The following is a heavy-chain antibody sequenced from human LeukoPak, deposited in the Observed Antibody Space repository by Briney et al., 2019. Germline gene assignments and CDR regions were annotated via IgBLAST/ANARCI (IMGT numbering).Heavy chain of an antibody. Sequence: PGRSLRLSCAASGFTFSNYAMHWVRQALGKGLEWVAAISYDGSKKHYADSVKGRFTISRDNSKNTLYLQMNSLNTEDTAVYYCARGRGASYSSSWYDFWGQGTLVTVSS. J-gene: IGHJ5*01. V-gene: IGHV3-30*04. CDR1: GFTFSNYA. CDR3: ARGRGASYSSSWYDF. CDR2: ISYDGSKK. D-gene: IGHD6-13*01.